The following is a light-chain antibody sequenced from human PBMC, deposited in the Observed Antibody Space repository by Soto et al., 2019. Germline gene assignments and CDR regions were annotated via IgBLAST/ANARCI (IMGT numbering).Light chain of an antibody. J-gene: IGKJ1*01. CDR3: QKYNSASWT. Sequence: DIQMTQSPSSLSASVGDRVTITCRASQGISNYLAWYQQKPGKVPKLLIYAASTLQSGVPSRFSGSGSGTEFTLTISSLQPEDVATYYCQKYNSASWTFGQGIKVEIK. V-gene: IGKV1-27*01. CDR1: QGISNY. CDR2: AAS.